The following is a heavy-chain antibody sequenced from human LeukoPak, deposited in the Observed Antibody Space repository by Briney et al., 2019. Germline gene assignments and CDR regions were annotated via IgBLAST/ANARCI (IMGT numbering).Heavy chain of an antibody. CDR2: IYYSGST. V-gene: IGHV4-39*01. J-gene: IGHJ4*02. Sequence: SETLSLTCTVSGGSISSSSYYWGWIRQPPGKGLEWIGSIYYSGSTYYNPSLKSRVTISVDTSKNQFSLKLSSVTAADTAVYYCARHAWEPQRRAFDYWGQGTLVTVSS. D-gene: IGHD1-26*01. CDR3: ARHAWEPQRRAFDY. CDR1: GGSISSSSYY.